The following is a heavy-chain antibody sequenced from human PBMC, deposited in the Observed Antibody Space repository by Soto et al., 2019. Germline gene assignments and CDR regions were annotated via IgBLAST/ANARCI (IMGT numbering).Heavy chain of an antibody. J-gene: IGHJ4*02. CDR2: ISGSGSTT. Sequence: GGSLRLSCTASGFTFSDYYMSWIRQAPGKGLEWLAYISGSGSTTYYTDSVKGRFAISRDNARTSLYLQINSLRVEDSAVYYCARSSLTHFEFWGQGTLVTVSS. CDR3: ARSSLTHFEF. V-gene: IGHV3-11*01. CDR1: GFTFSDYY.